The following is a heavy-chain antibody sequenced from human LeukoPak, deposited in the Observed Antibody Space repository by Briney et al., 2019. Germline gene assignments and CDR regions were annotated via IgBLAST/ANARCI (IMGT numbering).Heavy chain of an antibody. Sequence: GRSLRLSCTASGFTFGDYAMTWVRQAPGKGLEWVAVIWYDGSNKYYADSVKGRFTISRDNSKNTLYLQMNSLRAEDTAVYYCARSSRTTLVYWGQGTLVTVSS. J-gene: IGHJ4*02. D-gene: IGHD1-7*01. CDR1: GFTFGDYA. CDR2: IWYDGSNK. V-gene: IGHV3-33*01. CDR3: ARSSRTTLVY.